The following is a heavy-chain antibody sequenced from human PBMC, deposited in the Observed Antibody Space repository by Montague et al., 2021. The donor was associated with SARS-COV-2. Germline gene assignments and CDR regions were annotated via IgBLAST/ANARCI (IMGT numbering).Heavy chain of an antibody. D-gene: IGHD4-23*01. CDR1: GGSFSGYY. CDR2: INHSGTT. V-gene: IGHV4-34*01. CDR3: ARWDPQTLTLIGLRGKSASDY. Sequence: SETLSLTCAVYGGSFSGYYWTWIRQSPGKGLEWIAEINHSGTTNYNFNPSLRNQVTISVDTSKSQFSLKLSSVTAADTGVYYCARWDPQTLTLIGLRGKSASDYWGQGTLVTVSS. J-gene: IGHJ4*02.